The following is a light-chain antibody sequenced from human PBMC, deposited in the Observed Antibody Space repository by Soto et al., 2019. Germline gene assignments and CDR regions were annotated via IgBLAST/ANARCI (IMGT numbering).Light chain of an antibody. CDR1: QSVSSSY. J-gene: IGKJ4*01. CDR3: QQYGSSPLT. Sequence: EIVLTQSPGTLSLSPGERATLSCRASQSVSSSYLAWYQQKPGQAPRLLIYGASSRDTGIPDRFSGSGSGTDFTLTINRLEPEDFAVYYCQQYGSSPLTFGGGTKMDIK. CDR2: GAS. V-gene: IGKV3-20*01.